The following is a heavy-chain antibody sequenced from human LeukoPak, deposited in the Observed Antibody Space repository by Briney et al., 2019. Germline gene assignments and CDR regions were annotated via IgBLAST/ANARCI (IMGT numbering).Heavy chain of an antibody. D-gene: IGHD3-10*01. Sequence: GGSLRLSCAASGFTFSSYEMNWVRQAPGKGLEWVSYISSSDNTIFYADSVKGRFTISRDNSKNTLNLQMNSLRAEDTAVYYCVKDRTGTYTLDYWGQGTLVTVSS. J-gene: IGHJ4*02. CDR1: GFTFSSYE. V-gene: IGHV3-48*03. CDR2: ISSSDNTI. CDR3: VKDRTGTYTLDY.